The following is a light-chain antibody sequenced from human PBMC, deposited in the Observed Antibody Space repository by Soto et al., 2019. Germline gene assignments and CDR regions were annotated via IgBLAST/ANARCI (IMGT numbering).Light chain of an antibody. V-gene: IGKV1-33*01. Sequence: DIQMTQSPSSLSASVGDRVTITCQASQDISKYLNWYQQKPGKAPTLLIYDASKLDTGVPSRFIGSGSGTDFTFSISSLQAEDIAKYYCQQHDNLPLTFGGGTKVEIK. CDR2: DAS. CDR3: QQHDNLPLT. CDR1: QDISKY. J-gene: IGKJ4*01.